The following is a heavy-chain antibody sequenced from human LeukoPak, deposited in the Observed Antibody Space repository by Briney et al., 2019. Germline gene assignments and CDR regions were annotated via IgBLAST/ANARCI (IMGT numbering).Heavy chain of an antibody. J-gene: IGHJ4*02. CDR3: ARSDYYDSSGYSPLFDY. Sequence: SETLSLTCAVYGGSFSGYYWSWIRQPPGKGLEWIGEINHSGSTNYNPSLKSRVTISVDTSKNQFSLKLSSVTAADTAVYYCARSDYYDSSGYSPLFDYWGQGTLVTVSS. CDR2: INHSGST. V-gene: IGHV4-34*01. CDR1: GGSFSGYY. D-gene: IGHD3-22*01.